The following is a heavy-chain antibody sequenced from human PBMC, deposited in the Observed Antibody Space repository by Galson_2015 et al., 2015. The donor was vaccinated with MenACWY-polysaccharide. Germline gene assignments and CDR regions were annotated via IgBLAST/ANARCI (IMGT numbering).Heavy chain of an antibody. CDR1: GLSLGAWY. CDR3: VRGHYGLDV. Sequence: SLRLSCAASGLSLGAWYMSWIRQAPGKGLEWLSYISKSGDSIYYGDSVKGRFAISRDNAKNSLYLQLNSLEVEDTAIYYCVRGHYGLDVWGQGTTVTVSS. CDR2: ISKSGDSI. V-gene: IGHV3-11*01. J-gene: IGHJ6*02.